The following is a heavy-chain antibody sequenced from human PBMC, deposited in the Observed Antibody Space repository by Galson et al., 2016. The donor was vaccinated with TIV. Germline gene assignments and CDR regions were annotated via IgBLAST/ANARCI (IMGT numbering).Heavy chain of an antibody. CDR2: ISWHDDNT. V-gene: IGHV3-43*01. CDR3: AKDYMWKEDYYYMDV. Sequence: SLRLSCATSGFGFHHYTMHWVRQAPGKGLEWVSLISWHDDNTHYADSVKGRFTISRDNSRSSLYLEMNSLTTEDTALYFCAKDYMWKEDYYYMDVWGKGTTVTVSS. J-gene: IGHJ6*03. CDR1: GFGFHHYT. D-gene: IGHD1-1*01.